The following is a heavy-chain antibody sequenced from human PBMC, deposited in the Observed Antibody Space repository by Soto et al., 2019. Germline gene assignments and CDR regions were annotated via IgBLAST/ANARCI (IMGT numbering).Heavy chain of an antibody. CDR1: GFTFSSYS. Sequence: EVQLVESGGGLVKPGGSLRLSCAASGFTFSSYSMNWVRQAPGKGLEWVSSISSSSSYIYYADSVKGRFTISRDNAKNSLYRQMNSLRAEDTAVYYCARDDDRIPAAFQADTPPWGQGTLVTVSS. J-gene: IGHJ5*02. CDR2: ISSSSSYI. CDR3: ARDDDRIPAAFQADTPP. D-gene: IGHD2-2*01. V-gene: IGHV3-21*01.